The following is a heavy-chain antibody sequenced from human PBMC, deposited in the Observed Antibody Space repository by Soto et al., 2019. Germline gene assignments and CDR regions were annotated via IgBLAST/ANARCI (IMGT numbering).Heavy chain of an antibody. Sequence: SVTLRLTYTVSDGTIRSGGYYWSWISQHPGKGLEWIGYIYYSGSTYYNSSLKSRVTISVDTSKNQFSLKLSSVTAADTAVYYCARDPSNGYYDSSGYYWGYFDFLGHGTLVTVFS. CDR2: IYYSGST. V-gene: IGHV4-31*03. CDR1: DGTIRSGGYY. CDR3: ARDPSNGYYDSSGYYWGYFDF. D-gene: IGHD3-22*01. J-gene: IGHJ4*01.